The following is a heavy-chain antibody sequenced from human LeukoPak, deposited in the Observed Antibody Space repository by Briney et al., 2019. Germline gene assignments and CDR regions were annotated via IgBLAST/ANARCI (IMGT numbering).Heavy chain of an antibody. D-gene: IGHD3-9*01. V-gene: IGHV3-48*03. CDR1: GFTFSSYE. Sequence: GGSLRLSCAASGFTFSSYEMNWVRQAPGKGLERVSYISSSGSTIYYADSVKGRFTISRDNADNSLYLQMNSLRAEDPAVYYCAKKYYDILTGYPRWQYFDYWGQGTLVTVSS. CDR2: ISSSGSTI. CDR3: AKKYYDILTGYPRWQYFDY. J-gene: IGHJ4*02.